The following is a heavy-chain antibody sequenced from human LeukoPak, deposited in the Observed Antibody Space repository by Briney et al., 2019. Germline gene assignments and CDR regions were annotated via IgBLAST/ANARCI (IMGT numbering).Heavy chain of an antibody. CDR3: ARANTYYDKWFDP. D-gene: IGHD3-22*01. Sequence: GGSLRLSCAASGFTFSSYSMNWVRQAPGKGLEWVSSISSSSYIYYADSVKGRFTISRDNAKNSLYLQMNSLRAEDTAVYYCARANTYYDKWFDPWGQGTLVTVSS. J-gene: IGHJ5*02. V-gene: IGHV3-21*01. CDR2: ISSSSYI. CDR1: GFTFSSYS.